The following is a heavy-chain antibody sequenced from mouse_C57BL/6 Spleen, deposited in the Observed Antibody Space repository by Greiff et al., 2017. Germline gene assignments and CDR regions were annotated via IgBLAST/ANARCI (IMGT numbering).Heavy chain of an antibody. CDR2: IDPSDSYT. D-gene: IGHD1-1*01. Sequence: QVQLQQPGAELVMPGASVKLSCKASGYTFTSYWMHWVKQRPGQGLEWIGEIDPSDSYTNYNQKFKGKSTLTVDKSSSTAYMQLSSLTSEDSAVYYCARSPITTVVANYFDYWGQGTTLTVSS. V-gene: IGHV1-69*01. J-gene: IGHJ2*01. CDR1: GYTFTSYW. CDR3: ARSPITTVVANYFDY.